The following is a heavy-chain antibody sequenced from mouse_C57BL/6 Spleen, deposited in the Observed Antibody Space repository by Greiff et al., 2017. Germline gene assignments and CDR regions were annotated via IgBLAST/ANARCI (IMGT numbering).Heavy chain of an antibody. Sequence: EVKLMESGPGMVKPSQSLSLTCTVTGYSITSGYDWHWIRHFPGNKLEWMGYISYSGSTNYNPSLKSRISITHDTSKNHFFLKLNSVTTEDTATYYCARGSTYYAMDYWGQGTSVTVSS. CDR2: ISYSGST. D-gene: IGHD1-1*01. V-gene: IGHV3-1*01. CDR3: ARGSTYYAMDY. CDR1: GYSITSGYD. J-gene: IGHJ4*01.